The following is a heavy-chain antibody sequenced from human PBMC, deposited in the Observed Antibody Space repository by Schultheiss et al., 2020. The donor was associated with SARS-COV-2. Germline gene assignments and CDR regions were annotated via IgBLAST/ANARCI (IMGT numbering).Heavy chain of an antibody. Sequence: GGSLRLSCAASGFTFDDCTMHWVRQAPGKGLEWVSGISWNSGSIGYADSVKGRFTISRDNAKNTLYLQMNSLRAEDTAVYYCAITANWGNYYYYYYMDVWGKGTTVTVAS. CDR2: ISWNSGSI. CDR1: GFTFDDCT. D-gene: IGHD7-27*01. J-gene: IGHJ6*03. CDR3: AITANWGNYYYYYYMDV. V-gene: IGHV3-9*01.